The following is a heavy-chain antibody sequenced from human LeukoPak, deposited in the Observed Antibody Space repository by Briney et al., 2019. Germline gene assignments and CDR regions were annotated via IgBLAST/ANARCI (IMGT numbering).Heavy chain of an antibody. Sequence: GGSLRPSCAASGFTLSSYEMNWVRQAPRKGLEWVSYISSSGSTIYYADSVKGRFTISRDNAKNSLYLQMNSLRAEDTAVYYCAELGITMIGGVWGKGTTVTISS. D-gene: IGHD3-10*02. CDR1: GFTLSSYE. V-gene: IGHV3-48*03. CDR2: ISSSGSTI. CDR3: AELGITMIGGV. J-gene: IGHJ6*04.